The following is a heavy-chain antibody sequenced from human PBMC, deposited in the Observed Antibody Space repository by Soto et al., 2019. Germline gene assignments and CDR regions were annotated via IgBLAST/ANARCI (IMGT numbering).Heavy chain of an antibody. Sequence: ASVKVSCKASGYTFTSYAMHWVRRAPGERLEWMGWINAGNGNTKYSQKFQGRVTITRDTSASTAYMELSSLRSEDTAVYYCGREGDGYNWDYYYYYGMDVWGQGTTVTVSS. CDR2: INAGNGNT. CDR3: GREGDGYNWDYYYYYGMDV. CDR1: GYTFTSYA. J-gene: IGHJ6*02. D-gene: IGHD5-12*01. V-gene: IGHV1-3*01.